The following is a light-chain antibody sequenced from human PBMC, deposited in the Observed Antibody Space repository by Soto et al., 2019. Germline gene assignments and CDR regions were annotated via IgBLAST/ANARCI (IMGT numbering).Light chain of an antibody. CDR2: GAS. Sequence: EIVLTQSPGTLSLSPGEGATLSCRASLTISNNFIAWYQQRGGQAPRLVIYGASTRATGIPDRFSASGSGTDFTLTISRLEPEDFAVYFCQQYYSSPLTFGQGTKVEVK. CDR3: QQYYSSPLT. V-gene: IGKV3-20*01. J-gene: IGKJ1*01. CDR1: LTISNNF.